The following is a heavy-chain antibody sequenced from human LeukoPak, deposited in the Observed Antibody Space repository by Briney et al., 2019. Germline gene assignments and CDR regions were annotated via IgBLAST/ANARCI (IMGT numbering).Heavy chain of an antibody. V-gene: IGHV4-34*01. Sequence: SETLSLTCAVYAGSFSGYYWSWIRQPPGKGLEWIGEINHSGSTNYNPSLKSRVTISVDTSKNQFSLKLSPVTAADTAVYYCARGVSSGWYARRAYYFDYWGQGTLVTVSS. CDR3: ARGVSSGWYARRAYYFDY. CDR1: AGSFSGYY. D-gene: IGHD6-19*01. CDR2: INHSGST. J-gene: IGHJ4*02.